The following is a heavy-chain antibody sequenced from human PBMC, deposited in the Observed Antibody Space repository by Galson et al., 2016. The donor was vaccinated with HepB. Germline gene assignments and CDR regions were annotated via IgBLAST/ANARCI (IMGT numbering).Heavy chain of an antibody. CDR1: GGSFSTYS. CDR3: ARGGGYSDYEDGREWLDEGYFDS. CDR2: IIPMFPTT. Sequence: QSGAEVKKPGASVKVSCKASGGSFSTYSLSWVRQAPGQGLEWMGNIIPMFPTTNYAQRFQGRVTITADEATNSVYMELNSLRSDDAAVYYCARGGGYSDYEDGREWLDEGYFDSWGQGTLVTASS. V-gene: IGHV1-69*13. D-gene: IGHD5-12*01. J-gene: IGHJ4*02.